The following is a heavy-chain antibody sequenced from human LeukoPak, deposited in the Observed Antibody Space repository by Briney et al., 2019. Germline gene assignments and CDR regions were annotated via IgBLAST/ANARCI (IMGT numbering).Heavy chain of an antibody. CDR1: GGTFSSYA. CDR2: IIPIFGTA. Sequence: GASVKVSCKASGGTFSSYAISWVRQAPGQGLEWMGGIIPIFGTANYAQEFQGRVTITTDESTSTAYMELSSLRSEDTAVYYCARGDASGYDSFDYWGQGTLVTVSS. CDR3: ARGDASGYDSFDY. V-gene: IGHV1-69*05. D-gene: IGHD5-12*01. J-gene: IGHJ4*02.